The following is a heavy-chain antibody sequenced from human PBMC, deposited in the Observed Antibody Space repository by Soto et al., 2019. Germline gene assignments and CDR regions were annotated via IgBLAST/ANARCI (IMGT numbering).Heavy chain of an antibody. J-gene: IGHJ3*02. CDR3: ARELSGSYSDDAFDI. D-gene: IGHD1-26*01. Sequence: QVQLQESGPGLVKPSQTLSLTCTVSGGSISSGDYYWSWIRQPPGKGLEWIGYIYYSGSTYYIPSLKSRVTISVDTSKNQFSLKLSSVTAADTAVYYCARELSGSYSDDAFDIWGQGTMVTVSS. CDR1: GGSISSGDYY. V-gene: IGHV4-30-4*01. CDR2: IYYSGST.